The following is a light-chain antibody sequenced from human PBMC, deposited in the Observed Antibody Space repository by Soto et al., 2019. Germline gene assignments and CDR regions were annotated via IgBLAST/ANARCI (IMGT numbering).Light chain of an antibody. CDR3: QQAYSFPIT. CDR1: QAIARH. CDR2: GAF. Sequence: IQGTHSPASVSASVADRVPINCRTSQAIARHLAWYQPKPGRTPELLIHGAFRLQSGVAARFSGSGSGTDFTLSTTSLQPEDFATYYCQQAYSFPITFGQGTLLE. J-gene: IGKJ5*01. V-gene: IGKV1D-12*01.